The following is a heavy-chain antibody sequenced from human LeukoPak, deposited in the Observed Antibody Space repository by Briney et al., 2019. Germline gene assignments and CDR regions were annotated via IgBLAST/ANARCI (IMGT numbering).Heavy chain of an antibody. J-gene: IGHJ6*03. CDR3: AKGSSSWTDYYYYYYMDV. CDR1: GFTFSSYA. D-gene: IGHD6-13*01. CDR2: ISGSGGST. Sequence: GGSLRLSCAASGFTFSSYAMSWVRQAPGKGLEWVSAISGSGGSTYYADSVKGRFTISRDNSKNTLYLQMNSLRAEDTAVYYCAKGSSSWTDYYYYYYMDVWGKGTTVTVSS. V-gene: IGHV3-23*01.